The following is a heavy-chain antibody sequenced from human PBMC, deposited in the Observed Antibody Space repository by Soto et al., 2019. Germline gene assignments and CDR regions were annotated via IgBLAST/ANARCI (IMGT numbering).Heavy chain of an antibody. CDR3: AKDQGTGSYLFDY. D-gene: IGHD1-26*01. J-gene: IGHJ4*02. CDR2: ISYDGSNK. V-gene: IGHV3-30*18. CDR1: GFTFSSYG. Sequence: GGSLRLSCAASGFTFSSYGMHWVRQAPGKGLEWVAVISYDGSNKYYADSVKGRFTISRDNSKNTLYLQMNSLRAEGTAVYYCAKDQGTGSYLFDYWGQGTLVTVSS.